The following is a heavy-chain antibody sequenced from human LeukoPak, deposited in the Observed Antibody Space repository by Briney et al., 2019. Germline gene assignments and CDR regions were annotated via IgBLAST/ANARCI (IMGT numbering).Heavy chain of an antibody. CDR2: ISAYNGNT. Sequence: ASVKVSCKTSGYTFNSYGISWVRQAPGQGLEWMGWISAYNGNTNYAQKLQGRVTMTTDTSTSTAYMELRSLRSDDTAVYYCARETLLQLEPRGMDVWGQGTTVTVSS. D-gene: IGHD1-1*01. CDR3: ARETLLQLEPRGMDV. V-gene: IGHV1-18*01. J-gene: IGHJ6*02. CDR1: GYTFNSYG.